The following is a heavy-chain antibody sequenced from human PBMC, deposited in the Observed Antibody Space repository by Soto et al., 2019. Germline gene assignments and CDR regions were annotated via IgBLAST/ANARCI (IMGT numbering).Heavy chain of an antibody. CDR2: IIPILGIA. CDR3: ARDRAVTTSYGMDV. D-gene: IGHD4-17*01. CDR1: GGTFSSYT. Sequence: SVKVSCKASGGTFSSYTISWVRRAPGQGLEWMGRIIPILGIANYAQKLQGRVTMTTDTSTSTAYMEVRGLRSDDTAVYYCARDRAVTTSYGMDVWGQGTTVTVSS. J-gene: IGHJ6*02. V-gene: IGHV1-69*04.